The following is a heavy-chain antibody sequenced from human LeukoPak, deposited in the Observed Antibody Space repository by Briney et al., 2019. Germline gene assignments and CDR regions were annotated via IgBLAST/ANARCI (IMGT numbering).Heavy chain of an antibody. CDR1: GFTFSDYS. Sequence: GGSVRLSCAASGFTFSDYSLDWVRQAPGKGLEWVGRVRNKDWGYSVQYAPSVEGRFTISRDDSKSSLYLQMNSLKAEDTAVYYCSRDGSSSDGSAFDIWGQGTMVTVSS. D-gene: IGHD6-25*01. J-gene: IGHJ3*02. V-gene: IGHV3-72*01. CDR3: SRDGSSSDGSAFDI. CDR2: VRNKDWGYSV.